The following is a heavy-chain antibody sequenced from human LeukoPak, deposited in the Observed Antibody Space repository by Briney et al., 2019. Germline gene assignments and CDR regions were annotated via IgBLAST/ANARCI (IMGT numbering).Heavy chain of an antibody. J-gene: IGHJ3*02. D-gene: IGHD4-17*01. CDR1: GYTFTSYG. CDR3: ARSPGAYGDPLRDAFDI. V-gene: IGHV1-18*01. Sequence: ASVKVSCKASGYTFTSYGISWVRQAPGQGLEWMGWISAYNGNTNYAQKLQGRVTMTTDTSTSTAYMELRSLRSDDTAVYYCARSPGAYGDPLRDAFDIWGQGTMVTVSS. CDR2: ISAYNGNT.